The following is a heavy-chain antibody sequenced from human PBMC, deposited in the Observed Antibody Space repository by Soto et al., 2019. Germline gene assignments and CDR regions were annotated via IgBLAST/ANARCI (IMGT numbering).Heavy chain of an antibody. V-gene: IGHV1-46*01. J-gene: IGHJ4*02. CDR1: GYTFTSYY. CDR2: INPSGGST. CDR3: ARSLYSSSSVYFDY. D-gene: IGHD6-6*01. Sequence: ASVKVSCKASGYTFTSYYMHWVRQAPGQGLEWMGRINPSGGSTSYAQKFQGRVTMTRDTSISTAYMELSRLRSDDTAVYYCARSLYSSSSVYFDYWGQGTLVTVSS.